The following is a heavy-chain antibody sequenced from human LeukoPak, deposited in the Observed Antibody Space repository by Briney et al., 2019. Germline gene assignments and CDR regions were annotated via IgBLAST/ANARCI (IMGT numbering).Heavy chain of an antibody. J-gene: IGHJ6*02. CDR3: ARVLNSYYDFWSGYPNYYYYGMDV. CDR2: TYYSGST. Sequence: SETLSLTCTVSGGSISSGGYYWTWIRQHPGKGLEWIGNTYYSGSTYYNPSLKSRVTISVDTSKNQFSLKLSSVTAADTAVYYCARVLNSYYDFWSGYPNYYYYGMDVWGQGTTVTVSS. V-gene: IGHV4-31*03. D-gene: IGHD3-3*01. CDR1: GGSISSGGYY.